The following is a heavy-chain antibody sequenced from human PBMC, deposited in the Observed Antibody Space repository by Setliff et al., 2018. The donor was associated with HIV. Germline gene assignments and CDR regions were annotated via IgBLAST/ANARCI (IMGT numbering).Heavy chain of an antibody. V-gene: IGHV4-34*01. CDR1: GGSFSGYY. D-gene: IGHD3-16*01. CDR3: ARGISTNAYWHGAPYNWFDP. Sequence: PSETLSLTCAVYGGSFSGYYWSWIRQPPGKGLEWIGEIDHRGSTNYNPSLKSRVTISVDTSKNQFSLRLKSVTAADTAIYYCARGISTNAYWHGAPYNWFDPWGQGILVTVSS. CDR2: IDHRGST. J-gene: IGHJ5*02.